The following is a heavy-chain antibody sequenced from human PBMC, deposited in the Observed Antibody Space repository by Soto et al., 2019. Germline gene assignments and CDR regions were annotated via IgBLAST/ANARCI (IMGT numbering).Heavy chain of an antibody. V-gene: IGHV4-59*01. J-gene: IGHJ6*03. CDR3: ARDHGYCSGGSCYSEADYYYYYYMDV. D-gene: IGHD2-15*01. CDR1: GGSISSYY. CDR2: IYYSGST. Sequence: SETLSLTCTVSGGSISSYYWSWIRQHPGKGLEWIGYIYYSGSTNYNPSLKSRVTISVDTSKNQFSLKLSSVTAADTAVYYCARDHGYCSGGSCYSEADYYYYYYMDVWGKGTTVTVSS.